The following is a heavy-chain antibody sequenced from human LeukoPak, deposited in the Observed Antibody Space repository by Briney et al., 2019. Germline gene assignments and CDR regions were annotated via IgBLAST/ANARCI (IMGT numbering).Heavy chain of an antibody. CDR3: AREAGRATAYYFDS. CDR1: GYTFTSYG. CDR2: ISAYNGNT. J-gene: IGHJ4*02. V-gene: IGHV1-18*01. Sequence: ASVKVSCKASGYTFTSYGISWVRQAPGQGLEWMGWISAYNGNTNYAQKLQGRVTMTTDTSTSTAYMELRSLRSDDTAVYYCAREAGRATAYYFDSWGQRTLVTVSS. D-gene: IGHD3-10*01.